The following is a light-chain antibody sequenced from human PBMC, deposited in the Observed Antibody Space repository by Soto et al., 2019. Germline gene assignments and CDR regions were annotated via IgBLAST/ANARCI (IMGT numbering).Light chain of an antibody. J-gene: IGKJ1*01. CDR1: QSISTW. CDR2: KAS. V-gene: IGKV1-5*03. Sequence: QMTQSPSTLSASVGDTVTITCRASQSISTWLAWYQQKPGKAPKLLIYKASTLESGVPSRFSGSGSGTEFTLTISCLQPDDFATYYCQQYNTYSTFGQGTKVEIK. CDR3: QQYNTYST.